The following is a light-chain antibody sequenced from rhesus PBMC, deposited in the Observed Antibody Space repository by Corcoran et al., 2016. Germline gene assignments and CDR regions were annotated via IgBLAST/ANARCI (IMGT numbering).Light chain of an antibody. CDR3: QHGYGTPWT. Sequence: DIQMTQSPSSLSASVGDRVTIACRASENVNNYLNWYQQKPGKAPKLLSYEASTLQSGVPSRFSGSGSGKDYTFTISSLQPEDVATYYCQHGYGTPWTFGQGTNVEIK. J-gene: IGKJ1*01. CDR1: ENVNNY. CDR2: EAS. V-gene: IGKV1-74*01.